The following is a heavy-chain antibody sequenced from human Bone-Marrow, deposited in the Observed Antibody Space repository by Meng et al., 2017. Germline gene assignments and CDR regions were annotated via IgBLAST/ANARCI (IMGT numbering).Heavy chain of an antibody. CDR2: ISESGGDK. CDR1: GFTFSNYF. J-gene: IGHJ4*02. V-gene: IGHV3-23*01. D-gene: IGHD6-19*01. CDR3: ARDSLGAVAGPDY. Sequence: GGSLRLSCAASGFTFSNYFMSWVRQTPGKGLEWVSSISESGGDKYHADSVKGRFTISRDNSKNTLFLQMNDLRAEDTAVYYCARDSLGAVAGPDYWGQGTLVTVSS.